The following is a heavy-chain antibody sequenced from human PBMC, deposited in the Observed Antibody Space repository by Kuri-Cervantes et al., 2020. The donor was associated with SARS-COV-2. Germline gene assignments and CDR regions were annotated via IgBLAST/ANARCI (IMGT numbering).Heavy chain of an antibody. V-gene: IGHV3-7*01. D-gene: IGHD6-19*01. J-gene: IGHJ6*03. CDR3: AREGLDSYYYYMDV. CDR1: GFTFSSYW. Sequence: GESLKISCAASGFTFSSYWMSWVRQAPGKGLEWVANIKHDGSEEYYVDSVKGRFTISRDNAKNSLYLQIDSLRAEDTAVYYCAREGLDSYYYYMDVWGKGTTV. CDR2: IKHDGSEE.